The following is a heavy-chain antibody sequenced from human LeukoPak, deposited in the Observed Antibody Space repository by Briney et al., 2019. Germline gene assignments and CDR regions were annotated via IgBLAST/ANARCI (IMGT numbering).Heavy chain of an antibody. CDR3: ARDGSIAGAVHYYYYYMDV. CDR1: GGTFSSYA. Sequence: SVKVSCKASGGTFSSYAISWVRQAPGQGLEWMGGIIPIFGTANYAQKFQGRVTITADESTSTAYMELSSLRSEDTAVYYCARDGSIAGAVHYYYYYMDVWGKGTTVTVSS. D-gene: IGHD2-15*01. J-gene: IGHJ6*03. CDR2: IIPIFGTA. V-gene: IGHV1-69*13.